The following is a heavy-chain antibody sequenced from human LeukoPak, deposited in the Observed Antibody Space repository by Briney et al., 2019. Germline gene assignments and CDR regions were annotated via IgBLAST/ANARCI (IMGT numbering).Heavy chain of an antibody. Sequence: GGSLRLSCAASGFTFSSYAMSWARQDPGKGLEWISAISDSGGSTYYADSVKGRFTISRDNSKNTLFLQMNSLRAEDTAIYYCAKRFSSGWRYAFDIWGQGTMVTVSS. CDR2: ISDSGGST. CDR1: GFTFSSYA. D-gene: IGHD6-19*01. V-gene: IGHV3-23*01. CDR3: AKRFSSGWRYAFDI. J-gene: IGHJ3*02.